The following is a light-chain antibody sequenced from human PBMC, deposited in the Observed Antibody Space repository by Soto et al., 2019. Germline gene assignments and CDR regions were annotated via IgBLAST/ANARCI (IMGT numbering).Light chain of an antibody. Sequence: EIVMTQSPATLSVSPGERATLSCRASQSVIDNYLAWYQQKPGQAPRLLIYGASSRATGIPDRFSGSGSGTDFTLTISRLEPEDFAVYYCQQYGSSPITFGQGTRLEIK. J-gene: IGKJ5*01. V-gene: IGKV3-20*01. CDR2: GAS. CDR1: QSVIDNY. CDR3: QQYGSSPIT.